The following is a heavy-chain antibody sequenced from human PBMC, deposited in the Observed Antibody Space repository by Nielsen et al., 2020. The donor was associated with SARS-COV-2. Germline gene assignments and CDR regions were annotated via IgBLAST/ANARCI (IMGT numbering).Heavy chain of an antibody. D-gene: IGHD2-8*02. CDR1: GGSISGGGDY. V-gene: IGHV4-31*03. CDR3: ARGTGSRDFDF. Sequence: SETLSLACTVSGGSISGGGDYWTWIRQYPGGGLEWIGHIIHYAGSTDYNPSRESRVSISADTSKNKVSLRLRSVTAADTAVYYCARGTGSRDFDFWGLGTLVTVSS. CDR2: IHYAGST. J-gene: IGHJ4*02.